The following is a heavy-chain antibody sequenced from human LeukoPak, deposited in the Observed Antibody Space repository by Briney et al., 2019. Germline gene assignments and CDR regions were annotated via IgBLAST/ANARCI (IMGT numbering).Heavy chain of an antibody. D-gene: IGHD3-22*01. CDR3: ARAQYYYDSSGYQRGDAFDI. CDR1: GDSVSSNSAA. Sequence: SQTLSLTCAISGDSVSSNSAAWNWIRQSPSRGLEWLGRTYYRSKWYNDYAVSVKSRITINPDTSKNQFSLQLNSVTPEDTAVYYCARAQYYYDSSGYQRGDAFDIWGQGTMVTVSS. CDR2: TYYRSKWYN. J-gene: IGHJ3*02. V-gene: IGHV6-1*01.